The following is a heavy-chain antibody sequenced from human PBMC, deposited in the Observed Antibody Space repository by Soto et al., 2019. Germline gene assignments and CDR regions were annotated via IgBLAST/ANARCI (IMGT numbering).Heavy chain of an antibody. D-gene: IGHD2-15*01. Sequence: SATLSLTCTVSGYSIFSSVFSRGWVSRPPGKRLEWIWSIYYSGSTYYNPSLESRVTISVDTSKNQFSLKLSSVTAADTAVYYCARPSFGAATLYYY. CDR1: GYSIFSSVFS. CDR3: ARPSFGAATLYYY. CDR2: IYYSGST. J-gene: IGHJ6*01. V-gene: IGHV4-39*01.